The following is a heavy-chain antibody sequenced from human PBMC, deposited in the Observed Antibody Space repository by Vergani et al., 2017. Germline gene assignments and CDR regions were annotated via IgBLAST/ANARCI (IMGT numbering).Heavy chain of an antibody. D-gene: IGHD6-13*01. CDR3: ARAGSSSWYYDAFDI. CDR1: GGSLSSYY. CDR2: IYYSGST. V-gene: IGHV4-59*01. Sequence: QVQLPESGPGLVKPSEPLSLTCTVSGGSLSSYYWSWIRQPPGKGLEWIGYIYYSGSTNYNPSLKSRVTISVDTSKNQFSLKLSSVTAADTAVYYCARAGSSSWYYDAFDIWGQGTMVTVSS. J-gene: IGHJ3*02.